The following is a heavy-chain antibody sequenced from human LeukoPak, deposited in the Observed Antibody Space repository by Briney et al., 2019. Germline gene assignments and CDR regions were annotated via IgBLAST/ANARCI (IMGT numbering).Heavy chain of an antibody. Sequence: GGSLRLSCAASGFTFSSPWMSWVRQAPVKGLEWVATIKADGSGAYYVDSVKGRFTISRDNAKNSLYLQMNSLRAEDTAVYFCARYTRPIDYWGQGTLVTVSS. V-gene: IGHV3-7*05. D-gene: IGHD6-13*01. CDR1: GFTFSSPW. CDR3: ARYTRPIDY. CDR2: IKADGSGA. J-gene: IGHJ4*02.